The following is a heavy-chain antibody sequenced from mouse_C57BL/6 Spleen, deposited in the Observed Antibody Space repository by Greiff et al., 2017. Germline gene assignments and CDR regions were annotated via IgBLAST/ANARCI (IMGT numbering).Heavy chain of an antibody. J-gene: IGHJ3*01. Sequence: VQLQQPGTELVKPGASVKLSCKASGYTFTSYWMHWVKQRPGQGLEWLGNITPSNGGTNYTEQFKSKATLTVDKSSSTAYMQLSSLTSEDSAVYYCARAYDGYYPAWFAYWGQGTLVTVSA. V-gene: IGHV1-53*01. CDR2: ITPSNGGT. CDR3: ARAYDGYYPAWFAY. D-gene: IGHD2-3*01. CDR1: GYTFTSYW.